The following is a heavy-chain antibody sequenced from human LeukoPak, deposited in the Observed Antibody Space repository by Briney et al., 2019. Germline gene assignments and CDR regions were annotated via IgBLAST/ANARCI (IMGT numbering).Heavy chain of an antibody. Sequence: SQTLSLTCTVSGGSISSGGYYWTWIRQHPGEGLEWIGYIYYSGSTSYNPSLKSRVTISGDTSKNQFSLKLSSVTAADTAVYYCARDAGGDSGRRFFDFWGQGTLVTVSS. D-gene: IGHD3-3*01. CDR2: IYYSGST. CDR3: ARDAGGDSGRRFFDF. V-gene: IGHV4-31*03. J-gene: IGHJ4*02. CDR1: GGSISSGGYY.